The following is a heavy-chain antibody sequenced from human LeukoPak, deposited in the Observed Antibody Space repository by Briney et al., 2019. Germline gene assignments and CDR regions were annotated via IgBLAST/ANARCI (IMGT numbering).Heavy chain of an antibody. J-gene: IGHJ4*02. D-gene: IGHD2-2*01. Sequence: GASVKVSCKASGGTFSSYAISWVRQAPGQGLEWMGGIIPIFGTANYAQKFQGRVTITADESTSTAYMELSSLRSEDTAVYYCASPRGYCSSTSCYHFDYWGQGTLVTVSS. V-gene: IGHV1-69*13. CDR2: IIPIFGTA. CDR1: GGTFSSYA. CDR3: ASPRGYCSSTSCYHFDY.